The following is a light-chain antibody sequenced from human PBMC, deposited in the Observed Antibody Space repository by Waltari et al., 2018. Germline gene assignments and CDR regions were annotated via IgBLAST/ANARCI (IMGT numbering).Light chain of an antibody. Sequence: QSALTQPPSASGSPGQSVTISCTGTSSDIGGYNYVSWYQQHPGKAPKLMLYEVSRRPSGVPDRFSGSKSGNTASLTVSGLQADDEADYYCSSYAGNNKLVFGGGTKLTVL. V-gene: IGLV2-8*01. CDR3: SSYAGNNKLV. J-gene: IGLJ3*02. CDR1: SSDIGGYNY. CDR2: EVS.